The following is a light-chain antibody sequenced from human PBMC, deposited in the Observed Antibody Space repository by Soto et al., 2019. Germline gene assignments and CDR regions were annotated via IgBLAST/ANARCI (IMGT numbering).Light chain of an antibody. J-gene: IGLJ1*01. CDR3: SSDAGNYNYV. CDR2: DVS. V-gene: IGLV2-14*03. CDR1: SSDVAEYKY. Sequence: QSVLTQPASVSGSPGQSITISCTETSSDVAEYKYVSWYQQHPGRAPKLIIYDVSNRPSGVSNRFSGSKSGSTASLTISGLQAEDEADYYCSSDAGNYNYVFGTGTKVT.